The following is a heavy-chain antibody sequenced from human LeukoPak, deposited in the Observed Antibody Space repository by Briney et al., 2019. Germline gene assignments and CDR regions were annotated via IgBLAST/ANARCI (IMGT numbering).Heavy chain of an antibody. J-gene: IGHJ4*02. D-gene: IGHD3-10*01. Sequence: SETLSLTCTVSGGSINNYYWNWIRQPPGKGLEWIGYIHFSGSSRYNPSLKRRVTMSLDTSKNELSLNLSSATAADTAVYYCASRSAVTVSGFDYWGQGTLVTVSS. V-gene: IGHV4-59*08. CDR1: GGSINNYY. CDR2: IHFSGSS. CDR3: ASRSAVTVSGFDY.